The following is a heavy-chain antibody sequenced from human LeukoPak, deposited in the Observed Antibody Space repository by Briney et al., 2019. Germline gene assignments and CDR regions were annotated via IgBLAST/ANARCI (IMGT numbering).Heavy chain of an antibody. D-gene: IGHD1-26*01. Sequence: NPSETLSLTCTVSGGSISSSSYYWGWIRQPPGKGLEWIGSIYYSGSTYYNPSLKSRVTISVDTSKSQFSLRLSSVTAADTAVYYCASLRERSYYARGFDYWGQGILVTVSS. CDR2: IYYSGST. CDR1: GGSISSSSYY. V-gene: IGHV4-39*01. J-gene: IGHJ4*02. CDR3: ASLRERSYYARGFDY.